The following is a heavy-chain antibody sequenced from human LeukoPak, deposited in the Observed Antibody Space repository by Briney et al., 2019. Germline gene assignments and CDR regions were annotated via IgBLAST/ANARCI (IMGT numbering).Heavy chain of an antibody. V-gene: IGHV4-59*08. CDR3: AGYHSSSWYVWLDP. CDR2: IYYSGST. D-gene: IGHD6-13*01. Sequence: SETLSLTCTVSGGSISSYYWRWIRQPRGKGLEWVGYIYYSGSTNYNPSLKSRVTISVDTSKNQFSLKLSSVTAADTAVYYGAGYHSSSWYVWLDPWGQGTLVTVSS. CDR1: GGSISSYY. J-gene: IGHJ5*02.